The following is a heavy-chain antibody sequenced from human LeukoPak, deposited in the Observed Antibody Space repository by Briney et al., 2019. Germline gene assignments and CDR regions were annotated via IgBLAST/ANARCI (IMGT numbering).Heavy chain of an antibody. V-gene: IGHV3-74*01. D-gene: IGHD3-16*01. CDR1: GFTFTDYW. J-gene: IGHJ4*02. Sequence: PGGSLRLSCAASGFTFTDYWMHWVRQAPGKGLVWVSIINTDTRGTYYVDSVKGRFTISRDNAKNTLYLHMNSLRAEDTAVYYCARAGAYHFDNWGQGTLVTVSS. CDR2: INTDTRGT. CDR3: ARAGAYHFDN.